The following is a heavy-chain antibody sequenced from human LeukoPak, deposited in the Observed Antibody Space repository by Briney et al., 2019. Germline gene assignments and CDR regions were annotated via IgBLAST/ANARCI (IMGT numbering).Heavy chain of an antibody. CDR3: ARARESCGGDCLDAFDI. J-gene: IGHJ3*02. V-gene: IGHV1-69*04. CDR2: IIPILGIA. CDR1: GGTFSSYA. Sequence: SVKVSCKASGGTFSSYAISWVRQAPGQGLEWMGRIIPILGIANCAQKFQGRVTITADKSTSTAYMELSSLRSEDTAVYYCARARESCGGDCLDAFDIWGQGTMVTVSS. D-gene: IGHD2-21*02.